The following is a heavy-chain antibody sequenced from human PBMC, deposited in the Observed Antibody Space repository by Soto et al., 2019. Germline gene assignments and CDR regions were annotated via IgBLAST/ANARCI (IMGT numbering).Heavy chain of an antibody. D-gene: IGHD6-19*01. CDR1: GYTFTSYA. J-gene: IGHJ4*02. CDR3: ARVVGIAVDDY. CDR2: INAGNGNT. Sequence: QVQLVQYGAEVKKPGASVKVSCKASGYTFTSYAMHWVRQAPGQRLEWMGWINAGNGNTKYSQKFQGRVTITRYTSASTAYMELSSLRSEDTAVYYRARVVGIAVDDYWGQGTLVTVAS. V-gene: IGHV1-3*01.